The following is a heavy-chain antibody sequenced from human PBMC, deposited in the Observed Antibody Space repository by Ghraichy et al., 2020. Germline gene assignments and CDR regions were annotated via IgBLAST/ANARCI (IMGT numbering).Heavy chain of an antibody. CDR3: ARWNEGSDL. D-gene: IGHD1-1*01. CDR2: IYYTGHT. J-gene: IGHJ1*01. V-gene: IGHV4-59*01. Sequence: ESLNISCSVSGGSINNYYLSWVRQPPGKGLELVGYIYYTGHTDYNPSLESRVTISVDTSKNQLSLKLKSVSAADTAVYYCARWNEGSDLWGQGTLVTVSS. CDR1: GGSINNYY.